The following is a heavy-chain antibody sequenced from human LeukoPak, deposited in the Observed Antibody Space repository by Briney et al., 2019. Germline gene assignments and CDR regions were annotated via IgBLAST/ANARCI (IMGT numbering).Heavy chain of an antibody. D-gene: IGHD6-13*01. V-gene: IGHV4-59*01. J-gene: IGHJ2*01. Sequence: PSETLSLTCTVSGGSISSYYWSWIRQPPGKGLEWIGYIYYSGSTNYNPSLKSRVTISVDTSKNQFSLKLSSETAADTAVYYCARGDSSPWYFDLWGRGTLVTVSS. CDR2: IYYSGST. CDR1: GGSISSYY. CDR3: ARGDSSPWYFDL.